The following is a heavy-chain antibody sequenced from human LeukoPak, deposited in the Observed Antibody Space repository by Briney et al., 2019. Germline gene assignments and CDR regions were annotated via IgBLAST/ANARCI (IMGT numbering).Heavy chain of an antibody. CDR2: INPNSGGT. V-gene: IGHV1-2*02. Sequence: GASVKVSCKASGYTFTGYYMHWVRQAPGQGLEWMGWINPNSGGTNYAQKFQGRVTMTRDTSISTAYMELSRLRSDDTAVYYCARADIVVVPAASNYYYYGMDVWGQGTTVTVSS. D-gene: IGHD2-2*01. CDR3: ARADIVVVPAASNYYYYGMDV. CDR1: GYTFTGYY. J-gene: IGHJ6*02.